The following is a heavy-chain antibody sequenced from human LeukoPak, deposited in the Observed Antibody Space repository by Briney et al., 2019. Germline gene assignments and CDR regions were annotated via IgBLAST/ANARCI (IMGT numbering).Heavy chain of an antibody. CDR1: GFTFSSYE. Sequence: GGSLRLSCAASGFTFSSYEMNWVRQAPGKGLEWVSYISSSGSTIYYADSVKGRFTISRDNAKNSLYLQMNSLRAEDTAVYYCARVGAFIYYYMDVWGKGTTVTVSS. J-gene: IGHJ6*03. V-gene: IGHV3-48*03. CDR2: ISSSGSTI. CDR3: ARVGAFIYYYMDV. D-gene: IGHD1-26*01.